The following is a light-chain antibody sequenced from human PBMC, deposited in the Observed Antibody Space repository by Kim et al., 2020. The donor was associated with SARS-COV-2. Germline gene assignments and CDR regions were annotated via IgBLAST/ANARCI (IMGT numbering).Light chain of an antibody. CDR3: QTWDSSTGV. Sequence: VSPGQTACITCSGDKLGDKYAYWYQQKPGQSPVLVIYQDTKRPSGIPGRFSGSNSGNTATLTISGTQAMDEADYYCQTWDSSTGVFGGGTQLTVL. CDR2: QDT. V-gene: IGLV3-1*01. CDR1: KLGDKY. J-gene: IGLJ3*02.